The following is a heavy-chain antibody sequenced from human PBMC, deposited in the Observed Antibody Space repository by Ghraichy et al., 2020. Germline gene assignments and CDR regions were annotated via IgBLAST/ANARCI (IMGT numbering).Heavy chain of an antibody. CDR3: ARVQSGWYSWDFYYYMDV. D-gene: IGHD6-19*01. Sequence: GGSLRLSCATSGFTFSSYEMNWVRQAPGKGLEWVSYISRSGTATYYADSVKGRFTISRDTAENSLYLQMNSLRAEDTAVYYCARVQSGWYSWDFYYYMDVWGKGTTLTVSS. V-gene: IGHV3-48*03. J-gene: IGHJ6*03. CDR1: GFTFSSYE. CDR2: ISRSGTAT.